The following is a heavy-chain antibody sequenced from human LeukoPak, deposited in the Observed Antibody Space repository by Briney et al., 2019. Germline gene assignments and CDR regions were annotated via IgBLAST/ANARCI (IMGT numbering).Heavy chain of an antibody. CDR3: ARDRNYFEALHRSY. Sequence: GGSLRLSCAASGFTFSSYAMHWVRQAPGKGLEWVAVISYDGSNKYYADSVKGRFTISRDNSKNTLYLQINSLRAEDTAVYYCARDRNYFEALHRSYWGQGTLVTVSS. J-gene: IGHJ4*02. D-gene: IGHD3-10*01. CDR2: ISYDGSNK. V-gene: IGHV3-30*04. CDR1: GFTFSSYA.